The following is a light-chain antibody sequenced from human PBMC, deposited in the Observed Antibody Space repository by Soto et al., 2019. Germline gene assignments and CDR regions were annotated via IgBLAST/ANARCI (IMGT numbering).Light chain of an antibody. CDR1: PSISSW. CDR2: DAS. V-gene: IGKV1-5*01. Sequence: DIQMTQSPSTLSASVGDRVTITCRASPSISSWLAWYQQKPGKAPKLLIYDASSLESGVPSRFSGSGSGTEFTLTISSLQPDDFATYDCQQYNSYSRGTFGQGTKVEIK. J-gene: IGKJ1*01. CDR3: QQYNSYSRGT.